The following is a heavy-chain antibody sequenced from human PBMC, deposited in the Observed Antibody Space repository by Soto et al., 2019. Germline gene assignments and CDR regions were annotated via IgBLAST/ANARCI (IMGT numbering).Heavy chain of an antibody. J-gene: IGHJ6*02. CDR2: IWYDGSNK. V-gene: IGHV3-33*01. CDR3: XXXXXXXYYGMDV. Sequence: QVQLVESGGGVVQPGRSLRLSCAASGFTFSSYGMHWVRQAPGKGLEWVAVIWYDGSNKDYADSVKGRFTISRDNSKXXXXXXXXXXXXXXXXXXXXXXXXXXXYYGMDVWGQGTTVTVSS. CDR1: GFTFSSYG.